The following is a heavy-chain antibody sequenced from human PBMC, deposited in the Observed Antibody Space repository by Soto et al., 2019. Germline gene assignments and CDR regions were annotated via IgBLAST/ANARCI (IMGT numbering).Heavy chain of an antibody. J-gene: IGHJ4*02. CDR2: ISGSGGST. CDR3: AKLPYCSGGRCYYFDY. V-gene: IGHV3-23*01. D-gene: IGHD2-15*01. CDR1: GFTFSSYA. Sequence: GGSLRLSCAASGFTFSSYAMSWVRQAPGKGLEWVSAISGSGGSTYYADSVKGRFNISRDNSKNTLYLQMNSLRAEYTAVYYCAKLPYCSGGRCYYFDYWGQGTLVTVSS.